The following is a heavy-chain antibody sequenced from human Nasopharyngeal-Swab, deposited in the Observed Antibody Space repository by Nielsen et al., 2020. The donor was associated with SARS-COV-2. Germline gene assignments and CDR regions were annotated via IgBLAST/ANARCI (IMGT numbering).Heavy chain of an antibody. V-gene: IGHV3-11*05. CDR2: ISDSGSYR. Sequence: GGSLRLSFADSGFTFSHYLMSWIRHAPGNGLELVSFISDSGSYRNHADSVKGRFTISRDNAKNSLYLEMESLRVEDTAVYYCARGLSITYFYYGMDVWGQGTSVTVSS. CDR3: ARGLSITYFYYGMDV. J-gene: IGHJ6*02. CDR1: GFTFSHYL. D-gene: IGHD1-14*01.